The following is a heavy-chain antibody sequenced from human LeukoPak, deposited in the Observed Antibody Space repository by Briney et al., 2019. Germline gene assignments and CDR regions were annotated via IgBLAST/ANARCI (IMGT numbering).Heavy chain of an antibody. D-gene: IGHD3-10*01. CDR1: GGSISSSSYY. Sequence: PSETLSLTCTVSGGSISSSSYYWGWIRQPPGKGLEWIGSIYYSGSTYYNPSLKSRVTISVDTSKNQFSLKLSSVTAADTAVYYCARTNGVRVGLGSAFDIWGQGTMVTVSS. CDR3: ARTNGVRVGLGSAFDI. V-gene: IGHV4-39*07. J-gene: IGHJ3*02. CDR2: IYYSGST.